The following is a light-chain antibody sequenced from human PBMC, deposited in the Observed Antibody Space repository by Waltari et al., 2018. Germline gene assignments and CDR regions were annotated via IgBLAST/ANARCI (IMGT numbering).Light chain of an antibody. CDR2: DVN. Sequence: SVSGSPGQSITISCTGTNSDIGGYNFVSWYQQHPGKAPRLMIYDVNKRPSGVSNRFSGSKSGNTASLTISGLQADDEADYYCTSFTSTTSYVVFGGGTNLTV. CDR1: NSDIGGYNF. V-gene: IGLV2-14*03. CDR3: TSFTSTTSYVV. J-gene: IGLJ2*01.